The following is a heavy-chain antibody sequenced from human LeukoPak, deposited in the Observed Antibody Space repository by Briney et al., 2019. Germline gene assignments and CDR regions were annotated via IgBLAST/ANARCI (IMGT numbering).Heavy chain of an antibody. D-gene: IGHD3-22*01. Sequence: SVKVSCKASGCTCSSYSISWVRQPPAQGLELMVGIIPIFGTANHAQKFQGRVTITADESTSTAYMELSSVRSEDRAVYYCAKGPGPGNYYDSSGYYYFHNWGQGTLVTVSS. CDR1: GCTCSSYS. V-gene: IGHV1-69*13. CDR2: IIPIFGTA. J-gene: IGHJ4*02. CDR3: AKGPGPGNYYDSSGYYYFHN.